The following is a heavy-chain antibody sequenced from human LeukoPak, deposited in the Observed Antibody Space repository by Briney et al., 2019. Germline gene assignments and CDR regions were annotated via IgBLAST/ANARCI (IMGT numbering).Heavy chain of an antibody. Sequence: GASVKVSCKASGYTFTSYGISWVRQAPGQGLEWMGWISAYNGNTNYAQKLQGRVTMTTDTSTSTAYIKLRSLRSDDTAVYYCARVAVAATPPKPFDYWGQGTLVTVSS. CDR3: ARVAVAATPPKPFDY. CDR2: ISAYNGNT. V-gene: IGHV1-18*01. CDR1: GYTFTSYG. D-gene: IGHD2-15*01. J-gene: IGHJ4*02.